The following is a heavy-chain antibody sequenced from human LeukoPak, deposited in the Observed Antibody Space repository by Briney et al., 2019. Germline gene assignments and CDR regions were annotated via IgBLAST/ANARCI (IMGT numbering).Heavy chain of an antibody. CDR3: ARDTSGQAADYGGNSRCFDL. CDR1: GYTFTSYY. CDR2: INPSGGST. V-gene: IGHV1-46*01. Sequence: ASVKVSCKASGYTFTSYYMHWVRQAPGQGLEWMGIINPSGGSTSYAQKFQGRVTMTRDTSTSTVYMELSSLRSEDTVMYYCARDTSGQAADYGGNSRCFDLWGRGTLVTVSS. D-gene: IGHD4-23*01. J-gene: IGHJ2*01.